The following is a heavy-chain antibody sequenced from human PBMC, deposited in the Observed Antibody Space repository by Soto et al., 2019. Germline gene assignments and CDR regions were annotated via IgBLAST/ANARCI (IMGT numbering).Heavy chain of an antibody. Sequence: GASVKVSCKASGGTFSSYRFNWVRQARGQGLEWLGGIVPIYRTADYAQKFQGRVTITADESTRTVYMKLSSLKSQDTALYYCARDSGAKLSSSWGQGTLVTVSS. V-gene: IGHV1-69*13. CDR3: ARDSGAKLSSS. CDR1: GGTFSSYR. D-gene: IGHD6-13*01. J-gene: IGHJ4*02. CDR2: IVPIYRTA.